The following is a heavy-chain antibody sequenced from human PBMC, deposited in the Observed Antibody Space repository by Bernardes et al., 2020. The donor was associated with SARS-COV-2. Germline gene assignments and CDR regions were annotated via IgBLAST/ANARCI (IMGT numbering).Heavy chain of an antibody. D-gene: IGHD2-15*01. V-gene: IGHV4-39*01. CDR3: ARLVPSYEHFDS. CDR1: GDSISSGSYY. J-gene: IGHJ4*02. CDR2: IYYSGST. Sequence: SETLSLTCTVSGDSISSGSYYWGWIRQPPGKGPEWIGSIYYSGSTYFHPSLRSRVTISLDTSKNQFSLRLNSATAADTAVYFCARLVPSYEHFDSWGQGTLVTVSS.